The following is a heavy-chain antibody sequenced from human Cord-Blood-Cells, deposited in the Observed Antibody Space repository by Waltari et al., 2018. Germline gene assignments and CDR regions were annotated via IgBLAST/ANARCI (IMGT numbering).Heavy chain of an antibody. CDR2: ILPIFGTA. CDR1: GGTVTRYA. V-gene: IGHV1-69*01. D-gene: IGHD1-7*01. J-gene: IGHJ5*02. Sequence: VKVTHKASGGTVTRYALSWERQAHGQGLEWMGGILPIFGTANYAQKFQGRVTITADDSTSTAYMELSSLRSEDTAVYYCASSGTTDNWFDPWGQGTLVTVSS. CDR3: ASSGTTDNWFDP.